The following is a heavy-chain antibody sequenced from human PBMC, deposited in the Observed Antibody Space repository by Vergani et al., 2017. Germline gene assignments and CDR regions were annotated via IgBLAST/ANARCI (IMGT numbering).Heavy chain of an antibody. V-gene: IGHV5-51*03. D-gene: IGHD3-3*01. CDR2: IYAADSDV. J-gene: IGHJ5*02. CDR1: GYSITNYW. Sequence: EVQLVQSGAEVKKPGESLKISCQGSGYSITNYWIAWVRQRPGKGLEWMGIIYAADSDVRYSPSFQGQVTMSVDKSLSTAYLQWSSLRASDTATYYCAKTHDFSSLYSSYNLLVPSGQGTQVTVSS. CDR3: AKTHDFSSLYSSYNLLVP.